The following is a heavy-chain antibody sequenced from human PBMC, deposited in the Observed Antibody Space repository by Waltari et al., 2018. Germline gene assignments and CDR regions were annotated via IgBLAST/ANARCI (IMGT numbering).Heavy chain of an antibody. Sequence: QVQLVQSGAEVKKPGASVKVSCKASGYTFTGYYMHWVRQAPGQGLEWMGWINPNSGGTNYARKFQGRVTMTRDTSISTAYMELSRLRSDDTAVYYCARGGPGSYDPYYYYYMDVWGKGTTVTISS. J-gene: IGHJ6*03. CDR1: GYTFTGYY. CDR3: ARGGPGSYDPYYYYYMDV. D-gene: IGHD1-26*01. CDR2: INPNSGGT. V-gene: IGHV1-2*02.